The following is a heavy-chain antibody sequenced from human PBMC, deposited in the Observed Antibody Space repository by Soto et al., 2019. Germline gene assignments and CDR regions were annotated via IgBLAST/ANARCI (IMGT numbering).Heavy chain of an antibody. CDR1: GYTFTSYY. CDR2: INPSGGST. CDR3: ARGSGGAMVYGDSWYYGMDV. Sequence: QVQLVQSGAEVKKPGASVKVSCKASGYTFTSYYMHWVRQAPGQGLEWMGIINPSGGSTSYAQEFQGRVTMTRDTSTSTVYMELSSLRSEDTAVYYCARGSGGAMVYGDSWYYGMDVWGQGTTVTVSS. D-gene: IGHD4-17*01. V-gene: IGHV1-46*01. J-gene: IGHJ6*02.